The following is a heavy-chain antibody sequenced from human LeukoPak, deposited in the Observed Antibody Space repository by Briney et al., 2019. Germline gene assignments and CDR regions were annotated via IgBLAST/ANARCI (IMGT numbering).Heavy chain of an antibody. V-gene: IGHV3-30*18. CDR3: AKGSDAFDI. J-gene: IGHJ3*02. CDR2: ISYDGSNK. Sequence: PGGSLRLSCAASGFTFSSYGMHWVRQAPGKGLEWVAVISYDGSNKYYAGSVKGRFTISRDNSKNTLYLQMNSLRAEDTAVYYCAKGSDAFDIWGQGTMVTVSS. CDR1: GFTFSSYG.